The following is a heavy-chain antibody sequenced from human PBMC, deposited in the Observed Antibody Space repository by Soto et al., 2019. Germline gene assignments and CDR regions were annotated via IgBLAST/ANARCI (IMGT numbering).Heavy chain of an antibody. V-gene: IGHV4-59*01. CDR2: IYYSGST. D-gene: IGHD3-16*01. CDR1: GGSISSYY. Sequence: PSETLSLTCTVSGGSISSYYWSWIRQPPGKGLEWIGYIYYSGSTNYNPSLKSRVTISVDTSKNQFSLKLSSVTAADTAVYYCARFKTTWDYFDYWGQGTLVTSPQ. J-gene: IGHJ4*02. CDR3: ARFKTTWDYFDY.